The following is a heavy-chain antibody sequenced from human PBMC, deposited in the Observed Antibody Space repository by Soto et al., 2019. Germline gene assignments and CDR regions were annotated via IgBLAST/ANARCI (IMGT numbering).Heavy chain of an antibody. Sequence: SETLSLTCTVSGGSISSYYWSWIRQPPGKGLEWIGYIYYSGSTNYNPSLKSRVTISVDTSKNQFSLKLSSVTAADTAVYYCEKEKTSVTNNWSAPWGQGTLVTVSS. D-gene: IGHD4-4*01. V-gene: IGHV4-59*01. CDR1: GGSISSYY. CDR3: EKEKTSVTNNWSAP. CDR2: IYYSGST. J-gene: IGHJ5*02.